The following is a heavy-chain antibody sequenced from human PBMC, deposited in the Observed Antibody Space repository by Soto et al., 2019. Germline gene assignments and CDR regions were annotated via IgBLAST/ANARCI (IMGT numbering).Heavy chain of an antibody. Sequence: GGSLRLSCAASGFTFSSYSMNWVRQAPGKGLEWVSSISSSSSYIYYADSVKGRFTISRDNAKNSLYLQMNSLRAEDTAVYYCAREVFGSSIVRWFDPWGQGTLVTV. D-gene: IGHD2-2*01. CDR3: AREVFGSSIVRWFDP. V-gene: IGHV3-21*01. CDR1: GFTFSSYS. J-gene: IGHJ5*02. CDR2: ISSSSSYI.